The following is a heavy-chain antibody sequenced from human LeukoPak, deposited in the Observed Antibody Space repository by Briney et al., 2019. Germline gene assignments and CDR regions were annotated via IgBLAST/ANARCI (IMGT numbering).Heavy chain of an antibody. CDR3: ARGGDFWSGYYPTGP. Sequence: SETLSLTCAVSGGSISSGGYSWSWIRQPPGKGLEWIGYIYHSGSTYYNPSLKSRVTISVDRSKNQFSLKLSSVTAADTAVYYCARGGDFWSGYYPTGPWGQGTLVTASS. V-gene: IGHV4-30-2*01. J-gene: IGHJ5*02. D-gene: IGHD3-3*01. CDR1: GGSISSGGYS. CDR2: IYHSGST.